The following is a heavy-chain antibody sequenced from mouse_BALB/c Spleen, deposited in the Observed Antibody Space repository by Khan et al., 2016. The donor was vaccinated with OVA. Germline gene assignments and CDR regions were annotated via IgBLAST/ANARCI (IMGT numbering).Heavy chain of an antibody. CDR3: ARSRYCSYGHALDF. Sequence: EVQLQESGPGLVKPSQSLSLTCTVTGYSITSDYAWNWIRQFPGNKLEWMGYISSTGSTSYNPSFKSRISITRDTSKNQFFLQLKSVTTEDTATYYCARSRYCSYGHALDFWGRGTSVTVSA. CDR2: ISSTGST. J-gene: IGHJ4*01. V-gene: IGHV3-2*02. CDR1: GYSITSDYA. D-gene: IGHD2-12*01.